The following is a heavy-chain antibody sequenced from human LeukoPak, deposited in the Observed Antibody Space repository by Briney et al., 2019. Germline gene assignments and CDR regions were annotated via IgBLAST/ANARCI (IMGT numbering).Heavy chain of an antibody. J-gene: IGHJ4*02. CDR3: ARGRYYDSSGAYYFDY. Sequence: ASVKVSCKASGYTFTSYGISWVRQAPGQGLEWMGWISAYNGNTNYARKLQGRVTMTTDTSTSTAYMELRSLRSDDTAVYYCARGRYYDSSGAYYFDYWGQGTLVTVSS. D-gene: IGHD3-22*01. CDR2: ISAYNGNT. CDR1: GYTFTSYG. V-gene: IGHV1-18*01.